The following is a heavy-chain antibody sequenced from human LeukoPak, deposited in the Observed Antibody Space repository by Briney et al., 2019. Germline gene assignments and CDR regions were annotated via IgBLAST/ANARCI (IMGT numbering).Heavy chain of an antibody. Sequence: ASVKVSCKASGYTFTGYYMHWVRQAPGQGPEWMGWINPNSGGTNYAQKFQGWVTMTRDTSISTAYMELSRLRSDDTAVYYCAREWELQRGFDYWGQGTLVTVSS. CDR1: GYTFTGYY. J-gene: IGHJ4*02. D-gene: IGHD1-26*01. CDR2: INPNSGGT. V-gene: IGHV1-2*04. CDR3: AREWELQRGFDY.